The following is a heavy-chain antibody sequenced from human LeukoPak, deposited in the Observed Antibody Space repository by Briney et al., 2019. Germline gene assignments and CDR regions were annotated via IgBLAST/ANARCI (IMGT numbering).Heavy chain of an antibody. V-gene: IGHV1-8*01. D-gene: IGHD1-1*01. CDR1: GYTFNSHD. CDR3: ARGYSPTLRTTGNDY. CDR2: MNPYSGNT. J-gene: IGHJ4*02. Sequence: ASVKVSCKASGYTFNSHDINWVRQATGQGLEWMGWMNPYSGNTGYAQKFQGRVTMTRDTSINTAYLEFYSLRSEDTAVYYCARGYSPTLRTTGNDYRGQGTLVTVSS.